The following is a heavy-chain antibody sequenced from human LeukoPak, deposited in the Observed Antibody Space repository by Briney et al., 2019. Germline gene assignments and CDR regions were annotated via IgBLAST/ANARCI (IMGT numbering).Heavy chain of an antibody. CDR3: ARHWVVGTKRKYFFDY. Sequence: SETLSLTCTVSGGSISSHYRSWVRQPPGKGLEWIGYIYYSGSTNYKPSLKSRDAISVDTSKNQFSLNLTSVAATDTGVYDCARHWVVGTKRKYFFDYWGQGTLVTVSS. J-gene: IGHJ4*02. D-gene: IGHD1-26*01. CDR2: IYYSGST. V-gene: IGHV4-59*08. CDR1: GGSISSHY.